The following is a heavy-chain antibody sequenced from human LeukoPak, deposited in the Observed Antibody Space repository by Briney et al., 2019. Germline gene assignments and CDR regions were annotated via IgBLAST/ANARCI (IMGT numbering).Heavy chain of an antibody. CDR1: GGSISSSSYY. D-gene: IGHD3/OR15-3a*01. V-gene: IGHV4-39*07. CDR3: ARWTAYYYFDY. Sequence: PSETLSLTCTVSGGSISSSSYYWGWIRQPPGKGLEWIGSIYYSGGTYYNPSLKSRLTISVDTSKNQFSLKLSSVTAADTAVYYCARWTAYYYFDYWGQGTLVTVSS. J-gene: IGHJ4*02. CDR2: IYYSGGT.